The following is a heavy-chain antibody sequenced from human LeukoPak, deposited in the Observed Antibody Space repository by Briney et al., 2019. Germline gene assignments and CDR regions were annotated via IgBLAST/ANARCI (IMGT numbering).Heavy chain of an antibody. D-gene: IGHD1-1*01. Sequence: SETLSLTCAVSGDSISNNYLWRWVRQFPGKGLEYIGEIYRTGRTNYNPSLKSRVTISVDTSKNQFSLKLSSVTVADTAVYYCARGVHQFDYWGQGTLVTVSS. CDR3: ARGVHQFDY. CDR1: GDSISNNYL. CDR2: IYRTGRT. J-gene: IGHJ4*02. V-gene: IGHV4-4*02.